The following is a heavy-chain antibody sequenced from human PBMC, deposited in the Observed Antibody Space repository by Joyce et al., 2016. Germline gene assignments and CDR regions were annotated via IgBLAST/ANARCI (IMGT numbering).Heavy chain of an antibody. CDR3: ARDLAGGGWCNFDH. Sequence: VHLVQSGAAVTEPGASLQVCCKASGYTFTGFYVHWVRQAPGQGLEWMVIVNTNRGGRTYAQKFQGRVTMTTDTAANTHYMELSSLASDDTAVFYCARDLAGGGWCNFDHWGQGTLVTVSS. V-gene: IGHV1-46*01. D-gene: IGHD6-19*01. CDR1: GYTFTGFY. J-gene: IGHJ4*02. CDR2: VNTNRGGR.